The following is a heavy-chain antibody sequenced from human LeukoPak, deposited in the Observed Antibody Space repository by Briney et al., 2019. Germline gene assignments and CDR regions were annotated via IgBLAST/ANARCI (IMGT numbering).Heavy chain of an antibody. V-gene: IGHV4-61*02. CDR1: GGSISSGSYY. J-gene: IGHJ4*02. Sequence: PSETLSLTCTVSGGSISSGSYYWSWIRQPVGKGLEWIGRIYTSGSTNYNPSLKSRVTISVDTSKNQFSLKLSSVTAADTAVYYCAREGPGNEPYDYAWGSYRRGGPFDYWGQGTLVTVSS. D-gene: IGHD3-16*02. CDR2: IYTSGST. CDR3: AREGPGNEPYDYAWGSYRRGGPFDY.